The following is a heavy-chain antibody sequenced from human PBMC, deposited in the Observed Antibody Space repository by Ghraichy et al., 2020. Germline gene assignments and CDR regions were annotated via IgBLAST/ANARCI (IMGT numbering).Heavy chain of an antibody. V-gene: IGHV4-59*01. Sequence: SETLSLTCTVSGGSISSYYWSWIRQPPGKGLEWIGYIYYSGSTNYNPSLKSRVTISVDTSKNQFSLKLSSVTAADTAVYYCARVGETYYYDSSGPTSHSDAFDIWGQGTMVTVSS. D-gene: IGHD3-22*01. CDR1: GGSISSYY. CDR2: IYYSGST. J-gene: IGHJ3*02. CDR3: ARVGETYYYDSSGPTSHSDAFDI.